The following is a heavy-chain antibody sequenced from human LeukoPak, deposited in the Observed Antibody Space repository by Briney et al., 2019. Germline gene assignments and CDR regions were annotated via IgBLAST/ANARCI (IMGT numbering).Heavy chain of an antibody. CDR3: AKMPVSYSSGWPNFDY. CDR1: GFTFSSYA. Sequence: GGSLRLSCAASGFTFSSYAMSWVRQAPGKGLEWVSGISGSGGSTYYAESVKGRFTISRDNSKNTVYLQMNSLRAEDTAVYYCAKMPVSYSSGWPNFDYWGQGTLVTVSS. J-gene: IGHJ4*02. D-gene: IGHD6-19*01. CDR2: ISGSGGST. V-gene: IGHV3-23*01.